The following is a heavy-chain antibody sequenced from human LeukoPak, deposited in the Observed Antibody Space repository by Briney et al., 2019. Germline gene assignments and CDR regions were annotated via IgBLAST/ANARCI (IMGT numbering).Heavy chain of an antibody. V-gene: IGHV3-15*01. CDR1: GFTFSNAW. CDR2: IKSKTDGGTT. CDR3: TTGVPLCSGGSCYFVY. Sequence: GGSLRLSCAASGFTFSNAWMSWVRQAPGKGLEWVGRIKSKTDGGTTDYAAPVKGRFTISRDDSKNTLYLQMNSLKTEDTAVYYCTTGVPLCSGGSCYFVYWGQGTLVTVSS. J-gene: IGHJ4*02. D-gene: IGHD2-15*01.